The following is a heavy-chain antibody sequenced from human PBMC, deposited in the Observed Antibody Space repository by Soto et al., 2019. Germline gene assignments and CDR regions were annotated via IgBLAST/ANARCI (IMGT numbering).Heavy chain of an antibody. V-gene: IGHV4-39*01. CDR1: GGSISSSSYY. CDR3: ARQGLYSRRRFDS. J-gene: IGHJ4*02. D-gene: IGHD6-13*01. Sequence: PSETLSLTCTVSGGSISSSSYYWGWIRQPPGKGLEWIGSIYYSGSTYYNPSLKSRVTISVDTSKNQFSLKLSSVTAADTAVYKCARQGLYSRRRFDSWGQETLVTVSS. CDR2: IYYSGST.